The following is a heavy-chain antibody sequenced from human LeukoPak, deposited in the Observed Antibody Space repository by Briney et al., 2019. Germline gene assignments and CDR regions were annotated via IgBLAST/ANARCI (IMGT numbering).Heavy chain of an antibody. D-gene: IGHD3-22*01. CDR2: IYYSGST. CDR1: GGSISSSSYY. Sequence: PSETLSLTCTVSGGSISSSSYYWGWIRQPPGKGLEWFGSIYYSGSTYYTPSLTSRVTVSVDTSKNQFSLKLSSVTAADTAVYYCARPSLYDSSGYPFDYWGQGTLVTVSS. CDR3: ARPSLYDSSGYPFDY. V-gene: IGHV4-39*01. J-gene: IGHJ4*02.